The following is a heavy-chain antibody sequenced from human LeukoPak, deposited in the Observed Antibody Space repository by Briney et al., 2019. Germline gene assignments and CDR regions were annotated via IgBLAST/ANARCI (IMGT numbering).Heavy chain of an antibody. J-gene: IGHJ3*02. CDR1: GGSISSYY. Sequence: PSETLSLTCTVSGGSISSYYWNWLRQPPGKGLEWIGYIYYSGTTNYNPSLKGRVTISVDTSKNQCSLKLSSVTAADTAVYYCARVTCTSTSCYRKDAFDIWGQGTMVTVSS. V-gene: IGHV4-59*01. CDR2: IYYSGTT. CDR3: ARVTCTSTSCYRKDAFDI. D-gene: IGHD2-2*01.